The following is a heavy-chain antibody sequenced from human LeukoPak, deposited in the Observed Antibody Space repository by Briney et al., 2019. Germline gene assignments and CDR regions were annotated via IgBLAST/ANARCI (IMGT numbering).Heavy chain of an antibody. D-gene: IGHD3-22*01. CDR2: IKQDGSEK. V-gene: IGHV3-7*01. Sequence: GGSLRLSCAVPASTLSRYWMTWVRQAPGKGLQWVANIKQDGSEKQYVDSVKGRFTISRDNVKGSLYLQMDSLRVEDTALYYCAGGSGYLIEYWGQGTLVTVSS. J-gene: IGHJ4*02. CDR1: ASTLSRYW. CDR3: AGGSGYLIEY.